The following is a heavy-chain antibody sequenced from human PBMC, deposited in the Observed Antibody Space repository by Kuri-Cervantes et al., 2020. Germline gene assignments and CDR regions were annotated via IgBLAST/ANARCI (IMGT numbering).Heavy chain of an antibody. CDR2: ISYDGSNK. D-gene: IGHD5-18*01. Sequence: GESLKISCAVSGFTSNNYWMSWVRQAPGKGLEWVAVISYDGSNKYYADSVKGRFTISRDNSKNTLYLQMNSLRAEDTAVYYCASERGYSYGLSSEPYPGVFQHWGQGTLVTVSS. J-gene: IGHJ1*01. CDR1: GFTSNNYW. CDR3: ASERGYSYGLSSEPYPGVFQH. V-gene: IGHV3-30-3*01.